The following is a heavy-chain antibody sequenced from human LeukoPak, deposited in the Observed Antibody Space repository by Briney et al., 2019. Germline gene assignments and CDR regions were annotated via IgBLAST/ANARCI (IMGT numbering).Heavy chain of an antibody. V-gene: IGHV3-20*04. CDR3: AKTGVTIFGVVPFDY. Sequence: GGSLRLSCAASGFTFDDYGMSWVRHAPGKGLEWVSGINWNGGSTGYADSVKGRFTISRDNSKNTLYLQMNSLRAEDTAVYYCAKTGVTIFGVVPFDYWGQGTLVTVSS. D-gene: IGHD3-3*01. J-gene: IGHJ4*02. CDR1: GFTFDDYG. CDR2: INWNGGST.